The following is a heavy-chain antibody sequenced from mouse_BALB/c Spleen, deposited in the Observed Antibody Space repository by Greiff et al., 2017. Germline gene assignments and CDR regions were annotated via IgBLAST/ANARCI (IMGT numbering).Heavy chain of an antibody. CDR2: IYPGSGST. CDR3: ARWLLFFDY. J-gene: IGHJ2*01. CDR1: GYTFTSYW. Sequence: VQLQQPGAELVKPGTSVKLSCKASGYTFTSYWINWVKLRPGQGLEWIGDIYPGSGSTNYNEKFKSKATLTVDTSSSTAYMQLSSLASEDSALYYCARWLLFFDYWGQGTTLTVSS. V-gene: IGHV1-55*01. D-gene: IGHD2-3*01.